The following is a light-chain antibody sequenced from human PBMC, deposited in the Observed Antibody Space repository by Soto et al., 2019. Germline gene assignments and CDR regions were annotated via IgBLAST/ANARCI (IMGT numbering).Light chain of an antibody. CDR3: QHYAYSPRT. Sequence: EIVLTQSPGTLSLSPGEGATLSCRASQSVTSNYLAWYQLKPGQAPRLLIYGASSRATGIPDRFSGSGSGTDFTLTISRLEPEDFEVYSCQHYAYSPRTFGQGTKVEVK. V-gene: IGKV3-20*01. CDR2: GAS. CDR1: QSVTSNY. J-gene: IGKJ1*01.